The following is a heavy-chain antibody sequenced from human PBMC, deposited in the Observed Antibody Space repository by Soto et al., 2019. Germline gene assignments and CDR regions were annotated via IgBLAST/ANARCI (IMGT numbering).Heavy chain of an antibody. V-gene: IGHV1-46*01. D-gene: IGHD3-22*01. CDR1: GYSFSSYG. Sequence: SVKVSCKSSGYSFSSYGISWVRQAPRQGLEWMGIINPSGGSTRYAQKFQGRVTMTRDTSTSTVYMELSSLRSEDTAVYYCARGLIYDSSGYYFDYWGQGTLVTSPQ. J-gene: IGHJ4*02. CDR3: ARGLIYDSSGYYFDY. CDR2: INPSGGST.